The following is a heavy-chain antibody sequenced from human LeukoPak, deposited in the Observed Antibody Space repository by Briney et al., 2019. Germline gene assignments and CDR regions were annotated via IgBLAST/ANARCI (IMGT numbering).Heavy chain of an antibody. J-gene: IGHJ4*02. CDR1: GFTFSRYG. D-gene: IGHD3-3*01. CDR2: IWHDGSYE. V-gene: IGHV3-33*06. CDR3: AKDGVGAASLDS. Sequence: GGSVRLSCAASGFTFSRYGMHWVRQAPGKGLEWVAVIWHDGSYEYYADSVKGRFTISRDSSKNTLYLQMNSLRAEDTAVYYCAKDGVGAASLDSWGQGTLVSVSS.